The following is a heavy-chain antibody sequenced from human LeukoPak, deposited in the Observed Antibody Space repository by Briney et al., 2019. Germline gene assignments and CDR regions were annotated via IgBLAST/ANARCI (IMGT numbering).Heavy chain of an antibody. Sequence: GGSLRLSCAASGFIFSSYEMNWVRQAPGKGLEWVSYINSSGITIFYADSVKGRFTISRDNAKNSLYLQMNSLRAEDTAVYFCARGRYCSSTSCRYFDYWGQGTLVTVSS. D-gene: IGHD2-2*01. V-gene: IGHV3-48*03. CDR3: ARGRYCSSTSCRYFDY. J-gene: IGHJ4*02. CDR1: GFIFSSYE. CDR2: INSSGITI.